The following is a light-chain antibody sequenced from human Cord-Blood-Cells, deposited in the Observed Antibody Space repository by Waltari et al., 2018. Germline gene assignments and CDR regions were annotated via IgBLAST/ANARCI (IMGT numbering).Light chain of an antibody. V-gene: IGKV4-1*01. CDR3: QKYHSPPYT. CDR1: QSVLYSSNNKNY. J-gene: IGKJ2*01. Sequence: DIVMTQSPDSLAVSLGERATINCKSSQSVLYSSNNKNYLAWYQQKPGQPPKLLIYWASNRESGVPDRFSGSGSGTDFSLTSSGLQAEDVAVYYWQKYHSPPYTFGQGTKLESK. CDR2: WAS.